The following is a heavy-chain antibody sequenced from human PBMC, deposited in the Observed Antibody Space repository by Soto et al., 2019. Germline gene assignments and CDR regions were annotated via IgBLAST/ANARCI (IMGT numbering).Heavy chain of an antibody. D-gene: IGHD2-21*02. V-gene: IGHV3-30-3*01. CDR1: GFTLRNYA. CDR3: AKVTDIFYAMDV. CDR2: IYFDGSND. J-gene: IGHJ6*02. Sequence: PGGSLRLSCGASGFTLRNYAMHWVRQAPGKGLEWVAVIYFDGSNDYYVGSVKGRFTISRDNSKNTLFLQMNSLRPDDTAVYYCAKVTDIFYAMDVWGQGTPVTVSS.